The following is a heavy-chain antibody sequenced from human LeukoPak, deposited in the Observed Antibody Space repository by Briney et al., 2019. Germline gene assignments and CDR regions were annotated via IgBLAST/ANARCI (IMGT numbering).Heavy chain of an antibody. Sequence: PSETLSLTCAVYGGSFSGYYWSWIRQPPGKGLEWIGEINHSGSTNYNPSLKSRVTISVDTSKNQFSLQLNSVTPEDTAVYYCARSKGGIVDYWGQGTLVTVSS. CDR1: GGSFSGYY. CDR3: ARSKGGIVDY. J-gene: IGHJ4*02. CDR2: INHSGST. V-gene: IGHV4-34*01. D-gene: IGHD3-16*01.